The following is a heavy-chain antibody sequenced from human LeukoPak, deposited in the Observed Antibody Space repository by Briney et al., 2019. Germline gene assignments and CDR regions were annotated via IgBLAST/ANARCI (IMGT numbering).Heavy chain of an antibody. Sequence: GGSLRLSCAASGFTFSSYSMNWVGQAPGKGLEWVSSISSSSSYIYYADSVKGRFTISRDNAKNSLYLQMNSLRAEDTAVYYCARDPADWDWFDPWGQGTLVTVSS. CDR3: ARDPADWDWFDP. D-gene: IGHD2-21*01. V-gene: IGHV3-21*01. CDR2: ISSSSSYI. CDR1: GFTFSSYS. J-gene: IGHJ5*02.